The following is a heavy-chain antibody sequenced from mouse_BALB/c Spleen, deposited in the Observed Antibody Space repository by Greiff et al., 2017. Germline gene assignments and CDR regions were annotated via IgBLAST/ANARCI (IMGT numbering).Heavy chain of an antibody. J-gene: IGHJ4*01. CDR2: INSNGGST. D-gene: IGHD6-1*01. Sequence: EVKVVESGGGLVQPGGSLKLSCAASGFTFSSYGMSWVRQTPDKRLESVATINSNGGSTYYPDSVKGRFTISRDNAKNTLYLQMSSLKSEDTAMYYCASLSYAMDYWGQGTSVTVSS. V-gene: IGHV5-6-3*01. CDR3: ASLSYAMDY. CDR1: GFTFSSYG.